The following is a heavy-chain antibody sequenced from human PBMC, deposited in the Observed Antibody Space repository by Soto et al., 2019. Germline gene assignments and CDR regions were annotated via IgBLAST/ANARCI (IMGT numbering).Heavy chain of an antibody. Sequence: AGGSLRLSCAASGFILGNYAMTWARQGLGKGLEWVSSIGIGGDTYFPDSIRGRFSIFRDNSRNTVYLQLNSLTAEDTAIYYCAKGAMRNFHHPDVWGRGTTVTVSS. D-gene: IGHD1-7*01. CDR1: GFILGNYA. CDR2: IGIGGDT. CDR3: AKGAMRNFHHPDV. J-gene: IGHJ6*02. V-gene: IGHV3-23*01.